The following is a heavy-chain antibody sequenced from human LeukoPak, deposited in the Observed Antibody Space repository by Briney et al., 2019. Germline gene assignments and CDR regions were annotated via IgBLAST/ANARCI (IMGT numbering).Heavy chain of an antibody. CDR3: AKGLYYYDSRAFDI. Sequence: GGSLRLSCAASGFTFSSYAMSWVRQAPGKGREWGSAISGSCRTTSYPDSVKARFTISRDNSKNTLYLQINSLRAEDTAVYYCAKGLYYYDSRAFDIWGQGTMVTVSS. V-gene: IGHV3-23*01. CDR1: GFTFSSYA. CDR2: ISGSCRTT. J-gene: IGHJ3*02. D-gene: IGHD3-22*01.